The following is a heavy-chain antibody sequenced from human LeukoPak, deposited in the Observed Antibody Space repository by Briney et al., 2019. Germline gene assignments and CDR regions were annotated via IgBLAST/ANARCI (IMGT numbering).Heavy chain of an antibody. Sequence: GASVKVSCKASGGTFSSYAISWVRQAPGQGLAWMGGIIPIFGTANYAQKFQGRVTITADESTSTAYMELSSLRSEDTAVYYCAEVVVTPWAFDIWGQGTMVTVSS. CDR2: IIPIFGTA. V-gene: IGHV1-69*13. J-gene: IGHJ3*02. CDR3: AEVVVTPWAFDI. D-gene: IGHD3-22*01. CDR1: GGTFSSYA.